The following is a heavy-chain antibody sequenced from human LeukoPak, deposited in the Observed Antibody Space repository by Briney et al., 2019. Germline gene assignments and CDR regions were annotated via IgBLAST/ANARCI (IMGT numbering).Heavy chain of an antibody. J-gene: IGHJ6*02. CDR1: GGTFSSYA. Sequence: GASVKVSCKASGGTFSSYAISWVRQAPGQGLEWMGGIIPIFGTANYAQKFQGRVTITADESTSTAYMELSSLRSEDRAVYYCARDSQTWIQRSEGYYGMDVWGQGTTVTVSS. V-gene: IGHV1-69*13. D-gene: IGHD5-18*01. CDR2: IIPIFGTA. CDR3: ARDSQTWIQRSEGYYGMDV.